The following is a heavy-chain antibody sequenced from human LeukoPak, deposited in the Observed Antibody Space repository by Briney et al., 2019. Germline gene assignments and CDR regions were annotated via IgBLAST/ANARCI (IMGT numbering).Heavy chain of an antibody. V-gene: IGHV3-30*03. Sequence: GGSLRLSCAASGFTFSNAWMSWVRQAPGKGLEWVAVISYDGSNKYYADSVKGRFTISRDNSKNTLYLQMNSLRAEDTAVYYCARDRDNYDFWSGLTSYYFDYWGQGTLVTVSS. CDR3: ARDRDNYDFWSGLTSYYFDY. CDR1: GFTFSNAW. CDR2: ISYDGSNK. D-gene: IGHD3-3*01. J-gene: IGHJ4*02.